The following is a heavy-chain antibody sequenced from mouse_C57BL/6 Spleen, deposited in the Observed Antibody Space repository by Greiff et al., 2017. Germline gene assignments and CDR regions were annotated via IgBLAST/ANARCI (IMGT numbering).Heavy chain of an antibody. D-gene: IGHD1-3*01. Sequence: VQLQQSGAELVKPGASVTISCKASGYAFSSYWMNWVKQRPGKGLEWIGQIYPGDGDTNSNGKFKGKATLTADKSSSTAYMQLRSLTSADSAVYFCASLSSYYAMDYWGQGTSVTVS. CDR1: GYAFSSYW. J-gene: IGHJ4*01. CDR3: ASLSSYYAMDY. CDR2: IYPGDGDT. V-gene: IGHV1-80*01.